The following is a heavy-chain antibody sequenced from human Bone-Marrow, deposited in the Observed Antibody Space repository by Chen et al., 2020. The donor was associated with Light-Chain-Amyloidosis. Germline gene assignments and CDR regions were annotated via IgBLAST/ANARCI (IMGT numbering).Heavy chain of an antibody. CDR3: ARGPSEGEWGVVKSAFAFDF. D-gene: IGHD2-21*01. Sequence: QLQLQESGPGLVEPSQTLSLTCTVSGASLISSEYYWGWMRQAPGKGLEWIGSIFRGDITYYTSSLKSRVTLAVDTSNNHISLRLRAVTAGDTAIYYCARGPSEGEWGVVKSAFAFDFWGQGTMVTVSS. CDR1: GASLISSEYY. J-gene: IGHJ3*01. CDR2: IFRGDIT. V-gene: IGHV4-39*07.